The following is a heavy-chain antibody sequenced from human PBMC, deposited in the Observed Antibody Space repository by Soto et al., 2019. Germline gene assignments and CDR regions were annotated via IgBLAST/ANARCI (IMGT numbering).Heavy chain of an antibody. V-gene: IGHV4-34*01. Sequence: PSTPLSLTGAVYFGSFSRNYWSRIRQPPGKGLEWIGEINHSGSTNYNPSLKSRVTMSVDTSKNQFSLKLSSVTAADTAVYYCARTSGFDCWGQGALVTVSS. J-gene: IGHJ4*02. CDR1: FGSFSRNY. CDR2: INHSGST. D-gene: IGHD6-6*01. CDR3: ARTSGFDC.